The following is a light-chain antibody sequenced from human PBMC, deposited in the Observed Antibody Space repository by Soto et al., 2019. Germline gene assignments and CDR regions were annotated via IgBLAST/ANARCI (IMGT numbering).Light chain of an antibody. CDR2: AVS. Sequence: QSVLTQPASVSGSPGQSITISCTGTSSDVGGYNYVSWFQHHPGKAPKLMIYAVSNRPSGVSNRFSGSKSGNTASLTISGLQAEDEADYYCSSYTSSSTWVFGGGTKVTVL. CDR3: SSYTSSSTWV. J-gene: IGLJ3*02. CDR1: SSDVGGYNY. V-gene: IGLV2-14*03.